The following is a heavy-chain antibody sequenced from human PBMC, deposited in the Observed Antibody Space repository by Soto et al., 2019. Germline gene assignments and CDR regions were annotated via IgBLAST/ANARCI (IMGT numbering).Heavy chain of an antibody. V-gene: IGHV3-33*01. CDR3: AREPPLEYSSSWSFDY. CDR2: IWYDGSNK. D-gene: IGHD6-6*01. J-gene: IGHJ4*02. Sequence: GGSLRLSCAASGFTFSSYGMHWVRQAPGKGLEWVAVIWYDGSNKYYADSVKGRFTISRDNSKNTLYLQMNSLRAEDTAVYYCAREPPLEYSSSWSFDYWGQGTLVTVSS. CDR1: GFTFSSYG.